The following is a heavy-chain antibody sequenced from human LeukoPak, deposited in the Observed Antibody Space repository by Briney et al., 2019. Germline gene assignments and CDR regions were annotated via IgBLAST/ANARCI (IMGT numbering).Heavy chain of an antibody. CDR2: MNPNSGNT. J-gene: IGHJ4*02. V-gene: IGHV1-8*01. D-gene: IGHD6-13*01. CDR1: GYTFTSYD. Sequence: ASVKVSCKASGYTFTSYDINWVRQATGQGLEWMGWMNPNSGNTGYAQKFQGRVTMTRNTSISTAYMELSSLRSEDTAVYYCAAGYSSRHKRTNDYWGQGTLVTVSS. CDR3: AAGYSSRHKRTNDY.